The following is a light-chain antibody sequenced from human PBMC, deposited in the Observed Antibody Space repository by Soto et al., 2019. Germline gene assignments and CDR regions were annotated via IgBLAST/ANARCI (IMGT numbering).Light chain of an antibody. J-gene: IGKJ4*01. Sequence: DLQMTPFPSSLFASVGDRVTITFRASQGIRNDLGWYQQKPGKAPKRLIYAASSLQSGVPSRFSGSGSGTDFTLTISCLQSEDFATYYCQQYYSYLLTFGGGTKV. CDR3: QQYYSYLLT. CDR2: AAS. CDR1: QGIRND. V-gene: IGKV1-17*01.